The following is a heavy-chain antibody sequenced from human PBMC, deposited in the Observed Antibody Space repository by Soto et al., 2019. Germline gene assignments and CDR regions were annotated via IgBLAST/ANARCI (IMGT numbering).Heavy chain of an antibody. V-gene: IGHV1-18*01. CDR3: ARDIVVVPAARDAFDI. CDR2: ISAYNGNT. CDR1: GYTFTSYG. D-gene: IGHD2-2*01. Sequence: ASVKVSCKASGYTFTSYGISWVRQAPGQGLEWMGWISAYNGNTNYAQKLQGRVTMTTDTSTSTAYMELRSLRSDDTAVYYCARDIVVVPAARDAFDIWGQGTMVTGSS. J-gene: IGHJ3*02.